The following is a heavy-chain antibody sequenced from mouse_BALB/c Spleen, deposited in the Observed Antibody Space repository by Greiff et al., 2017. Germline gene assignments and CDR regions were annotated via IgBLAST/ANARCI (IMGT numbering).Heavy chain of an antibody. V-gene: IGHV1-4*01. Sequence: VQRVESGAELARPGASVKMSCKASGYTFTSYTMHWVKQRPGQGLEWIGYINPSSGYTNYNQKFKDKATLTADKSSSTAYMQLSSLTSEDSAVYYCARDYGTSYVWFAYWGQGTLVTVSA. CDR2: INPSSGYT. CDR3: ARDYGTSYVWFAY. CDR1: GYTFTSYT. D-gene: IGHD1-1*01. J-gene: IGHJ3*01.